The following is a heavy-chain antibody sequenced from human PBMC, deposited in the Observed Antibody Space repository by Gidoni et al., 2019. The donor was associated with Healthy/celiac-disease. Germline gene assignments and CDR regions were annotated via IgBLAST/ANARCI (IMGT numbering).Heavy chain of an antibody. D-gene: IGHD5-12*01. J-gene: IGHJ6*03. V-gene: IGHV3-66*02. CDR3: ARDLVVGNSPVSGYEKHMDV. Sequence: EVQLVESGGGLVQPGGYLRLSCAASGFTVSSNYTSWVRQAPGKGLEWVSVMYSGGSTYYADSVKGRFTISRDNSKNTLYLQMNSLRAEDTAVYYCARDLVVGNSPVSGYEKHMDVWGKGTTVTVSS. CDR2: MYSGGST. CDR1: GFTVSSNY.